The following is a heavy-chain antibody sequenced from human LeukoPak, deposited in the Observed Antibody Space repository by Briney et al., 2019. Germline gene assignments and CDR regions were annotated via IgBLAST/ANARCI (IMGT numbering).Heavy chain of an antibody. Sequence: PGGSLRLSCAASGFTFSNAWMSWVRQAPGRGLEWVGRIKSKTDGGTTDYAAPVKGRFTISRDDSKNTLYLQMNSLKTEDTAVYYCTTDSGRTTHYYDSSGGYFDYWGQGTLVTVSS. CDR1: GFTFSNAW. CDR3: TTDSGRTTHYYDSSGGYFDY. J-gene: IGHJ4*02. D-gene: IGHD3-22*01. CDR2: IKSKTDGGTT. V-gene: IGHV3-15*01.